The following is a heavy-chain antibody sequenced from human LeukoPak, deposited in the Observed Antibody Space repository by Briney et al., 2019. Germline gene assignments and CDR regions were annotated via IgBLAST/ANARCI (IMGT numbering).Heavy chain of an antibody. CDR2: IYADGRT. CDR1: GFTVSNNY. CDR3: ARLFYNGLDV. V-gene: IGHV3-53*01. Sequence: GGSLRLSCAVSGFTVSNNYMTWVRQAPGKGLEWVSIIYADGRTYYADSVKGRFTISRDSSENTLYLQMNSLSAEDTAVYYCARLFYNGLDVWGHGTMVTASS. J-gene: IGHJ6*02.